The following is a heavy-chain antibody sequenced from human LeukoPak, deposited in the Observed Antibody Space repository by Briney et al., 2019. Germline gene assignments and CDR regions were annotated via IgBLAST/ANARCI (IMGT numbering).Heavy chain of an antibody. CDR2: ISSSGSTI. J-gene: IGHJ4*02. D-gene: IGHD1-26*01. CDR1: GFTFSSYE. CDR3: ARVPLYSGSYY. Sequence: GGSLRLSCAASGFTFSSYEMNWVRQAPGKGLEWVSYISSSGSTIYYADSVKGRFTISRDNAKNSLYLQMNSLRAEDTAVYYRARVPLYSGSYYWGQGTPVTVSS. V-gene: IGHV3-48*03.